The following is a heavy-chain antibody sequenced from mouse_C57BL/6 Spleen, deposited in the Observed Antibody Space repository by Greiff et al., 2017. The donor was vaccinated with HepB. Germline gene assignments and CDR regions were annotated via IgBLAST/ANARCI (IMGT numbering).Heavy chain of an antibody. CDR3: ARTSLLLWYFDV. CDR2: IYPGDGDT. J-gene: IGHJ1*03. D-gene: IGHD6-1*01. V-gene: IGHV1-82*01. Sequence: VQRVESGPELVKPGASVKISCKASGYAFSSSWMNWVKQRPGKGLEWIGRIYPGDGDTNYNGKFKGKATLTADKSSSTAYMQLSSLTSEDSAVYFCARTSLLLWYFDVWGTGTTVTVSS. CDR1: GYAFSSSW.